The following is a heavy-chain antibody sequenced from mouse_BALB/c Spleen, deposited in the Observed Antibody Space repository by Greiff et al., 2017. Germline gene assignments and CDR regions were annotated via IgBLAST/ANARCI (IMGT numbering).Heavy chain of an antibody. CDR1: GFSLTSYG. CDR2: IWSDGST. Sequence: VQLVESGPDLVAPSQSLSITCTVSGFSLTSYGVHWVRQPPGKGLEWLVVIWSDGSTTYNSALKSRLSISKDNSKSQVFLKMNSLQTDDTAMYYGARHGDYDGAWLAYWGQGTLVTVSA. V-gene: IGHV2-6-2*01. CDR3: ARHGDYDGAWLAY. D-gene: IGHD2-4*01. J-gene: IGHJ3*01.